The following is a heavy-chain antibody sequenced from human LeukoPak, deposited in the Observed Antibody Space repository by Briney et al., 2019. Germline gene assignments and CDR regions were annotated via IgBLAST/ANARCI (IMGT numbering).Heavy chain of an antibody. CDR2: IYYTGST. Sequence: SETLSLTCTASRGSISTYYWSWIRQPPGKGLEWIGYIYYTGSTNYKPSLKSRVTISVDTSKNQFSLKLNSVTAADTAVYYCTKVGEGIHFDYWGQGTLVTVSS. D-gene: IGHD3-10*01. J-gene: IGHJ4*02. V-gene: IGHV4-59*01. CDR3: TKVGEGIHFDY. CDR1: RGSISTYY.